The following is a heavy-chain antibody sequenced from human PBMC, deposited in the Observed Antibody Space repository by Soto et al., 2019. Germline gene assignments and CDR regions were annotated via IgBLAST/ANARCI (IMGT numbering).Heavy chain of an antibody. J-gene: IGHJ6*03. Sequence: QLQLQESGPGLVKPSETLSLTCTVSGGSISSSSYYWGWIRQPPGKGLEWIGSIYYSGSTYYNPSLKSRVTISVDTSKNQFSLKLSSVTAADTAVYYCARHDGYYYYMDVWGKGTTVTVSS. CDR1: GGSISSSSYY. CDR3: ARHDGYYYYMDV. V-gene: IGHV4-39*01. CDR2: IYYSGST.